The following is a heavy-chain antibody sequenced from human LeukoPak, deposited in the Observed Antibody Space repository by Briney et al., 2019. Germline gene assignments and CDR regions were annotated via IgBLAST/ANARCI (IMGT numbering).Heavy chain of an antibody. CDR3: ARETPYCGGDCYSSYYFDY. Sequence: GASVKVSCKASGYTFTGYYMHWVRQAPGQGLEWMGWINPNSGSTSYAQKFQGRVTMTRDTSTSTVYMELSSLRSEDTAVYYCARETPYCGGDCYSSYYFDYWGQGTLVTVSS. CDR2: INPNSGST. CDR1: GYTFTGYY. V-gene: IGHV1-46*01. J-gene: IGHJ4*02. D-gene: IGHD2-21*02.